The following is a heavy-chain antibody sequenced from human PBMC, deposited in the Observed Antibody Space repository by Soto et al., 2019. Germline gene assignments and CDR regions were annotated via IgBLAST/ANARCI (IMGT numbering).Heavy chain of an antibody. CDR3: ATDPPPVNA. V-gene: IGHV1-18*01. CDR1: GYTFTSYY. Sequence: QVQLVQSGAEVKKPGASVKVSCKASGYTFTSYYISWVRQAPGQGLEWMGWISAYNGNTHYAQKLQGRVIMTTDTSASTAYMELRSLGSEDTAVYHSATDPPPVNAGGQGTPMTVAS. CDR2: ISAYNGNT. J-gene: IGHJ4*02. D-gene: IGHD3-22*01.